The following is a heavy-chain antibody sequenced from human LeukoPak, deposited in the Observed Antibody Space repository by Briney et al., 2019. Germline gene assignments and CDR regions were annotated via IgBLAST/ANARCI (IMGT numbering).Heavy chain of an antibody. Sequence: PGGSLKLSCAASGFTFSGSPVHWVRQAPGTGLEWVSAISGNGGSTYYADSVKGRFTISRDNSKNTLSLQMNSLRAEDTAVYYCAKGIELWLTYFDHWGQGTLVTASS. CDR1: GFTFSGSP. J-gene: IGHJ4*02. CDR3: AKGIELWLTYFDH. D-gene: IGHD5-18*01. CDR2: ISGNGGST. V-gene: IGHV3-23*01.